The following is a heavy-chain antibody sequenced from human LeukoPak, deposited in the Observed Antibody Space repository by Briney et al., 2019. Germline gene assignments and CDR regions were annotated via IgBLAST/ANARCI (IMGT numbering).Heavy chain of an antibody. D-gene: IGHD3-10*01. CDR2: IRSKANSYAT. CDR1: GFTFSGSA. CDR3: TRRGSDPFDY. Sequence: GGSLRLSCAASGFTFSGSAMHWVRQASGKGLEWVGRIRSKANSYATAYAASVKGRSTISRDDSKNTAYLQMNSLKTEDTAVYYCTRRGSDPFDYWGQGTLVTVSS. J-gene: IGHJ4*02. V-gene: IGHV3-73*01.